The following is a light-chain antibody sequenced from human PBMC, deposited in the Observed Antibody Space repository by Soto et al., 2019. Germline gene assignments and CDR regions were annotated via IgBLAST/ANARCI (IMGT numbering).Light chain of an antibody. V-gene: IGKV3-15*01. Sequence: EIVMTQSPATLDGSPGERAALSCRASQSVSSNFAWYQQKPGQAPRLLIYGASSRATGTPARLSGSGSGTEFTLTISSLQSEDFAVYYCQQYNNWPYTFGLGTKLEMK. CDR3: QQYNNWPYT. J-gene: IGKJ2*01. CDR2: GAS. CDR1: QSVSSN.